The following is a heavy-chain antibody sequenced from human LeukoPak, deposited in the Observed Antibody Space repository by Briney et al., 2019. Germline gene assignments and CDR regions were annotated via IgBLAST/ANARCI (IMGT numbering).Heavy chain of an antibody. CDR1: VGSFSGYY. CDR3: ARWRITMVRGGQYYYYYGMDV. CDR2: INHSGST. D-gene: IGHD3-10*01. V-gene: IGHV4-34*01. Sequence: SETLSLTCAVYVGSFSGYYWSWIRQPPGKGLEWIGEINHSGSTNYNPSLKSRVTISVDTSKNQFSLKLSSVTAADTAVYYCARWRITMVRGGQYYYYYGMDVWGQGTTVTVSS. J-gene: IGHJ6*02.